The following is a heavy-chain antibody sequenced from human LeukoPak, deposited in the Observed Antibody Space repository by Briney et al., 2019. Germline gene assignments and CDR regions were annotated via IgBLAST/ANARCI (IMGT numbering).Heavy chain of an antibody. CDR1: GFTFNSYS. V-gene: IGHV3-48*01. D-gene: IGHD6-13*01. CDR2: ISSSSSTI. Sequence: GGCLGLSCAASGFTFNSYSMNWVRQAPGKGLEWVSYISSSSSTIYYADSVKGRFTISRDNAKNSLYLQMNSLRAEDTAVYYCARGVAAAGTGTPPYYYYYGMDVWGQGTTVTVSS. CDR3: ARGVAAAGTGTPPYYYYYGMDV. J-gene: IGHJ6*02.